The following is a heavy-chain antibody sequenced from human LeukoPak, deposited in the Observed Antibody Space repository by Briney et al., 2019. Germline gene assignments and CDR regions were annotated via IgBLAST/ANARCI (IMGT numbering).Heavy chain of an antibody. CDR1: GYSISSGYY. D-gene: IGHD3-10*01. V-gene: IGHV4-38-2*02. J-gene: IGHJ5*02. CDR3: ARWVYGSGINWFDP. CDR2: IYHSGCT. Sequence: SETLSLTCTVSGYSISSGYYWGWIRQPPGKGLEWIGSIYHSGCTYYNPSLKGRVTISVDTSKNQFALKLSSVTAADTAVYYCARWVYGSGINWFDPWGQGTLVTVSS.